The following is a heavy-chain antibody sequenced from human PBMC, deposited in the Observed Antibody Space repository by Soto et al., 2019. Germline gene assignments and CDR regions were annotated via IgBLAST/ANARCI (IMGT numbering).Heavy chain of an antibody. CDR3: ARLMTTVTINDY. CDR1: GFTVSSNY. J-gene: IGHJ4*02. Sequence: LRLSCAASGFTVSSNYMSWVRQAPWKGLEWVSVIYSGGSTYYADSVKGRFTISRDNSKNTLYLQMNSLRAEDTAVYYCARLMTTVTINDYWGQGTLVTVSS. V-gene: IGHV3-53*01. D-gene: IGHD4-17*01. CDR2: IYSGGST.